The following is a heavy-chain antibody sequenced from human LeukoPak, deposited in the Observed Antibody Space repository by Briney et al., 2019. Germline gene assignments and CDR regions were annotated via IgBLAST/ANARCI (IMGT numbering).Heavy chain of an antibody. CDR3: ARDSSYDSSGYVDY. Sequence: PSETLSLTCTVAGGSINSYFWSSIRQSPGKGLELIGYIYYSGSTNYNPSLKSRVTMSVDMSKNQFSLRLSSVTAADTGVYYCARDSSYDSSGYVDYWGQGTLVTVSS. D-gene: IGHD3-22*01. CDR1: GGSINSYF. V-gene: IGHV4-59*12. CDR2: IYYSGST. J-gene: IGHJ4*02.